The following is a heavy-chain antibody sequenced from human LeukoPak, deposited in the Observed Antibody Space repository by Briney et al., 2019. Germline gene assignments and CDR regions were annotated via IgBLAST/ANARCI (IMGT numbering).Heavy chain of an antibody. J-gene: IGHJ6*04. V-gene: IGHV3-30*04. CDR1: GFSFSNYP. Sequence: GGSLRLSCAASGFSFSNYPMHWVRQAPGKGLEWVAVLSYGGSNKDYADSVKGRFSISRDNSKNTLYLQMYSQRVEDAAVYYCVRDMAKHNSIGWGYYYYSGMDGGGKG. D-gene: IGHD6-19*01. CDR3: VRDMAKHNSIGWGYYYYSGMDG. CDR2: LSYGGSNK.